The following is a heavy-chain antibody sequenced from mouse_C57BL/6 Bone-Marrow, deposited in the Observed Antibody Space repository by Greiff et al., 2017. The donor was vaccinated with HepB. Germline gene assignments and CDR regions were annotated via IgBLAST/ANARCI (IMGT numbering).Heavy chain of an antibody. Sequence: EVMLVESGEGLVKPGGSLKLSCAASGFTFSSYAMSWVRQTPEKRLEWVAYISSGGDYIYYSDTVKGRFPISRDNARNTLYLQMSSLKSEDTAMYYCTRVVYDGYYNYFDYWGQGTTLTVSS. CDR3: TRVVYDGYYNYFDY. J-gene: IGHJ2*01. CDR1: GFTFSSYA. D-gene: IGHD2-3*01. V-gene: IGHV5-9-1*02. CDR2: ISSGGDYI.